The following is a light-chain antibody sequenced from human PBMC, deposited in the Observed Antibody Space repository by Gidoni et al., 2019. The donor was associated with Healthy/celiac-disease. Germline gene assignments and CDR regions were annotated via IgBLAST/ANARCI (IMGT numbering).Light chain of an antibody. V-gene: IGLV3-19*01. Sequence: SSELTQDPAVSVALGQTVRITGQGDSLRSYYASWYQQKQGQAPVLVIYGKNNRPSGIPDRFSGSSSGNTASLTITGAQAEDEADYYCNSRDSSGNHLVFGGGTKLXVX. CDR2: GKN. J-gene: IGLJ2*01. CDR1: SLRSYY. CDR3: NSRDSSGNHLV.